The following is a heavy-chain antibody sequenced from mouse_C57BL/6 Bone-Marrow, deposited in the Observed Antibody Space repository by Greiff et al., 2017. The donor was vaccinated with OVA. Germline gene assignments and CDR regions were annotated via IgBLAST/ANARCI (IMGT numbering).Heavy chain of an antibody. CDR3: ARRDDGYFLYAMDY. D-gene: IGHD2-3*01. Sequence: VKLQQPGAELVKPGASVKLSCKASGYTFTSYWMQWVKQRPGQGLEWIGEIDPSDSYTNYNQKFKGKATLTVDTSSSTAYMQLSRLTSEDSAVSYCARRDDGYFLYAMDYWGQGTSVTVSS. CDR2: IDPSDSYT. V-gene: IGHV1-50*01. CDR1: GYTFTSYW. J-gene: IGHJ4*01.